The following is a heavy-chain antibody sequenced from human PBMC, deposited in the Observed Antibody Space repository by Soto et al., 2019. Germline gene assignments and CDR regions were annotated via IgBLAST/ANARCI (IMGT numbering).Heavy chain of an antibody. V-gene: IGHV3-23*01. Sequence: EEELLQSGGGLEQPGGSLRLSCEGSGFTFRSYAMNWVRQAPGKGLEWVSGISGSGGSTYYAESVKGRFTVSRDNSQNTLSLQVNSLRAEDTAIYYCAKEASPGNKIYFYYYYGMDVWGQGTTVTVSS. CDR2: ISGSGGST. D-gene: IGHD2-15*01. CDR1: GFTFRSYA. J-gene: IGHJ6*02. CDR3: AKEASPGNKIYFYYYYGMDV.